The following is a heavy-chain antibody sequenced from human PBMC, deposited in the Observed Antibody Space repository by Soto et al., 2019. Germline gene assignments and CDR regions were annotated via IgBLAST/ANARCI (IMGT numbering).Heavy chain of an antibody. CDR2: INYRGST. CDR3: ARYDTVAGHFDY. D-gene: IGHD6-19*01. CDR1: GGSITSYY. V-gene: IGHV4-59*01. J-gene: IGHJ4*02. Sequence: QVQLQESGPGLVNPSETLSLTCTVSGGSITSYYWTWIRQRPGKGLQWIGYINYRGSTTYNPSLKIRVTMSAGTSKNQFSLRLTSVTAADTAVYYCARYDTVAGHFDYWGQGTLVTVSS.